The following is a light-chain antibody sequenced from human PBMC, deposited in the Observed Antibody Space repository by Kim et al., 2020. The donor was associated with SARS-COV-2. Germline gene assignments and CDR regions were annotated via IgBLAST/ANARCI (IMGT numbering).Light chain of an antibody. CDR3: QQYNDWPLT. CDR2: RAS. J-gene: IGKJ4*01. V-gene: IGKV3-15*01. CDR1: QSVSTN. Sequence: VSPGERATLSCRASQSVSTNLAWYQQRPGQAPRLLISRASTRATGIPDRFSGSGSGTEFTLTVSSLQSEDFAVYYCQQYNDWPLTFGGGTKVEIK.